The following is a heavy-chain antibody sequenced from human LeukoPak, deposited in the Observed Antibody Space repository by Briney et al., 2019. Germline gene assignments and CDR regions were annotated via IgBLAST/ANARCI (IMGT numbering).Heavy chain of an antibody. D-gene: IGHD3-10*01. CDR3: ARTYGYYYYFLDV. J-gene: IGHJ6*03. V-gene: IGHV3-11*01. Sequence: PGGSLRLSRAASGFTFSDHHMTWIRQAPGQGLEWISYISGDGETIYFTDSVKGRFSVSRDNAKSSLYLQMDRLRVDDTAVYYCARTYGYYYYFLDVWGKGSTVIVS. CDR1: GFTFSDHH. CDR2: ISGDGETI.